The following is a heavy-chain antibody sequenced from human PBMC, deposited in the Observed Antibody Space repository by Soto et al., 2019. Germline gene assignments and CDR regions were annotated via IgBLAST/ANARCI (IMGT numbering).Heavy chain of an antibody. Sequence: GASVKVSCKASGYTFTSYDINWVRQATGQGLEWMGWMNPNSGNTGYAQKFQGRVTMTRNTSISTAYMELSSLRSEDTAVYYCARAPPAAIYYYYYYGMDVWGQGTTVTVSS. D-gene: IGHD2-2*02. CDR3: ARAPPAAIYYYYYYGMDV. CDR1: GYTFTSYD. V-gene: IGHV1-8*01. CDR2: MNPNSGNT. J-gene: IGHJ6*02.